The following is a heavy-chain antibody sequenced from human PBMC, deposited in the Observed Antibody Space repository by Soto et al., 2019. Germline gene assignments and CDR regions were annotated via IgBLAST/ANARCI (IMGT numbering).Heavy chain of an antibody. CDR3: ARSIGSGYYGY. D-gene: IGHD3-3*01. CDR2: IYYSGST. Sequence: SETLSLTCTVSGGSISSSSYYWGWIRQPPGKGLEWIGSIYYSGSTYYNPSLKSRVTISVDTSKNQFSLKLSSVTAADTAVYYCARSIGSGYYGYWGKGTLVTVSS. V-gene: IGHV4-39*01. CDR1: GGSISSSSYY. J-gene: IGHJ4*02.